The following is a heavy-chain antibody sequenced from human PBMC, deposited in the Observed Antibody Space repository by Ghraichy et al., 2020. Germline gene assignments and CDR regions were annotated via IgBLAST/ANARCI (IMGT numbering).Heavy chain of an antibody. D-gene: IGHD3-22*01. V-gene: IGHV1-46*01. Sequence: ASVKVSYKASGYTFTSYYMHWVRQAPGQGLEWMGIINPSGGSTSYAQKFQGRVTMTRDTSTSTVYMELSSLRSEDTAVYYCARDYYDSSGYYHAAYYYYMDVWGKGTTVTVSS. CDR3: ARDYYDSSGYYHAAYYYYMDV. CDR1: GYTFTSYY. CDR2: INPSGGST. J-gene: IGHJ6*03.